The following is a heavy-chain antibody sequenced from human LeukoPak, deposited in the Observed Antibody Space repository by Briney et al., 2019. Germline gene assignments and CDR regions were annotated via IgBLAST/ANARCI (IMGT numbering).Heavy chain of an antibody. CDR2: ISWNSGSI. J-gene: IGHJ4*02. V-gene: IGHV3-9*01. CDR1: GFIFNNYA. Sequence: GGSLRLSCAGSGFIFNNYAMHWVRQPPGKGLEWVSGISWNSGSIDYADSVKGRFTISRDNSKNTLYLQMNSLRAEDTAVYYCARGRWDYYDSSGYYPTLYFDYWGQGTLVTVSS. CDR3: ARGRWDYYDSSGYYPTLYFDY. D-gene: IGHD3-22*01.